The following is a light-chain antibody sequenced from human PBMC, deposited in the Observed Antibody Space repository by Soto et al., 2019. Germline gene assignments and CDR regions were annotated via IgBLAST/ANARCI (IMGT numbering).Light chain of an antibody. J-gene: IGKJ5*01. CDR1: QGIGDT. Sequence: EVVMTQSPATLSVSPGEGVTLSCRANQGIGDTLAWYQHKPGQTPRLLIYDTSTRATGIPDRFSGSGSGTDFTLTISRLEPEDFAVYYCQQHGTSPITFGQGTRLEI. CDR2: DTS. V-gene: IGKV3-20*01. CDR3: QQHGTSPIT.